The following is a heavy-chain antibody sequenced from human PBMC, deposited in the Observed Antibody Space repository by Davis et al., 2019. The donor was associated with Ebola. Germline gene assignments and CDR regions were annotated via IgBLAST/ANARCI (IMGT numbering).Heavy chain of an antibody. J-gene: IGHJ4*02. V-gene: IGHV4-59*11. CDR2: VYVSGST. CDR1: GGSISSHY. CDR3: VRFGRGAY. Sequence: PSETLSLTCTVSGGSISSHYWSWIRQPAGKALEWIGHVYVSGSTYNPSLKSRVTISADTSKNQFSLNLRSVTAADTAVYYCVRFGRGAYWGQGTLVTVSS. D-gene: IGHD3-16*01.